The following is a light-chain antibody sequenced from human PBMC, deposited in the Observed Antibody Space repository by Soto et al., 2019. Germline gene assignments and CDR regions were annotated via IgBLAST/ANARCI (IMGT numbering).Light chain of an antibody. Sequence: SVLTQPPSASGTPGQRVTISCSGSSSNIGSNYVYWYQQLPGTAPKLLLYRNDQRPSGVSDRFSGSKSGTSASLAISGLRSEDEADYYCAAWDDSLSGYYVFGTGTKVTVL. CDR3: AAWDDSLSGYYV. V-gene: IGLV1-47*01. J-gene: IGLJ1*01. CDR2: RND. CDR1: SSNIGSNY.